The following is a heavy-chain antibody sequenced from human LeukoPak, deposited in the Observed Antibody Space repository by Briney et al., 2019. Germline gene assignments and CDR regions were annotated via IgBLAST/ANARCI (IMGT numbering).Heavy chain of an antibody. J-gene: IGHJ4*02. CDR3: AKSFVGVRLFDY. Sequence: GGSLRLSCAASGFTFRSYPMSWVRQAPGKGLEWVSAISGSGGSTYYADSVKDRYTISRDNSKNTLYLQMNSLRAEDTAVYYCAKSFVGVRLFDYWGQGTLVTVSS. V-gene: IGHV3-23*01. CDR2: ISGSGGST. D-gene: IGHD1-26*01. CDR1: GFTFRSYP.